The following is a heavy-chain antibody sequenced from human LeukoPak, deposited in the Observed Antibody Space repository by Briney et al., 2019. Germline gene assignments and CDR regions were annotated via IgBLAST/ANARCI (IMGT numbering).Heavy chain of an antibody. D-gene: IGHD6-6*01. CDR1: GFTFSSYG. CDR3: ARDLYSSSSGFDP. CDR2: IRYDGSNK. Sequence: GGSLRLSCAASGFTFSSYGMHWVRQAPGKGLEWVAFIRYDGSNKYYADSVKGRFTISRDNSKNTLYLQMNSLRAEDTAVYYCARDLYSSSSGFDPWGQGTLVTVSS. J-gene: IGHJ5*02. V-gene: IGHV3-30*02.